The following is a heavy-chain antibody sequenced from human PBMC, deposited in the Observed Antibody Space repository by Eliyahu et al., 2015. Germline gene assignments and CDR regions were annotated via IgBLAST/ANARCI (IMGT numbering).Heavy chain of an antibody. Sequence: QVQLQESGPGLVKPSETLSLTCTVXGYSIISGYYWGWIRQPPGKGLEWIGSIYHSGSTYYNPSLKSRVTISVDTSKNQFSLKLSSVTAADTAVYYCAGLTYYYGSGSRPPFDYWGQGTLVTVSS. CDR2: IYHSGST. D-gene: IGHD3-10*01. V-gene: IGHV4-38-2*02. CDR3: AGLTYYYGSGSRPPFDY. J-gene: IGHJ4*02. CDR1: GYSIISGYY.